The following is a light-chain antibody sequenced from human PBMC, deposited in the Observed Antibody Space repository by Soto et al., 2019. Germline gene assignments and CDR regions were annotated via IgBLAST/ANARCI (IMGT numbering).Light chain of an antibody. CDR3: QQHDGRPTMT. J-gene: IGKJ5*01. Sequence: IQMTQSPSTLSASVGDRVTITCRASHNIERWMAWYQQKPGKAPSLLIFDASTLHSGVPSRFSGSGSGTDFTLTVSSLQPDDFATYYCQQHDGRPTMTFGQGTRLDSK. V-gene: IGKV1-5*01. CDR1: HNIERW. CDR2: DAS.